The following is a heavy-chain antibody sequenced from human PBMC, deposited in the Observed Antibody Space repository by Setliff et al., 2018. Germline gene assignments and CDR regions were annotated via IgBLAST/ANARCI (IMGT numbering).Heavy chain of an antibody. CDR1: GGSISSYY. V-gene: IGHV4-59*01. CDR2: IHYSGSP. J-gene: IGHJ3*02. Sequence: SETLSLTCTVSGGSISSYYWNWIRQPPGKGLEWIGYIHYSGSPNYHPSLKSRVSTSVDTSQNQISLKLSSVTAADTAVYYCARTMHSSSWYGAFDIWGQGTMVTVSS. D-gene: IGHD6-13*01. CDR3: ARTMHSSSWYGAFDI.